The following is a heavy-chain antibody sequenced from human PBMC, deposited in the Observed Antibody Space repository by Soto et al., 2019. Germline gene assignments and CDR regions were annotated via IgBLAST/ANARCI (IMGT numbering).Heavy chain of an antibody. V-gene: IGHV1-2*04. D-gene: IGHD2-2*01. CDR2: INPNSGGT. CDR1: GYTFTGYY. Sequence: ASVKVSCKASGYTFTGYYMHWVRQAPGQGLEWMGWINPNSGGTNYAQKFQGWVTMTRDTSISTAYMELSRLRSDDTAVYYCARDRYIVVVPAATTYGMDVWGQGXTVTVYS. J-gene: IGHJ6*02. CDR3: ARDRYIVVVPAATTYGMDV.